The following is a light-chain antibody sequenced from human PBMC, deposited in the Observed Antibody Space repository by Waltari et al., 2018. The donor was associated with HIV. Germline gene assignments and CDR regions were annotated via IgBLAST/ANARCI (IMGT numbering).Light chain of an antibody. CDR2: GNT. V-gene: IGLV1-40*01. CDR3: QSYDSSLSGWV. Sequence: QSVLTQPPSVSGAPGQRVTLSCSGSSSNLGAGYDIPWYQQLPGTAPRLLIYGNTNRPSGVPDRFSGSKSGTSASLAITGLQAEDEADYYCQSYDSSLSGWVFGGGTKLTVV. J-gene: IGLJ3*02. CDR1: SSNLGAGYD.